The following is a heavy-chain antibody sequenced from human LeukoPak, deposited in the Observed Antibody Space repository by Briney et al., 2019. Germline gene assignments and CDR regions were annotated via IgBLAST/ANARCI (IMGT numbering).Heavy chain of an antibody. CDR2: INPNNGGT. CDR3: GRAPPPHVVVGVAATQLDY. Sequence: GASVKVSCKASGYTFTGYYMHWVRQAPGKGLEWMGWINPNNGGTNYAQKFQGRVTMTRDTSISTAYMELSRLRSDDTAVYYRGRAPPPHVVVGVAATQLDYWGQGTLVTVSS. V-gene: IGHV1-2*02. D-gene: IGHD2-15*01. CDR1: GYTFTGYY. J-gene: IGHJ4*02.